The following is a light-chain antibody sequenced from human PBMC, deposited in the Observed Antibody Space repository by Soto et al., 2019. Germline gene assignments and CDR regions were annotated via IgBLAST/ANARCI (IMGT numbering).Light chain of an antibody. V-gene: IGKV1-5*01. CDR1: QSISSW. Sequence: DIQMTQSPSTLSASLGDRVTRTCRASQSISSWLAWYQQKPGKAPKLLIYDASSLESGVPSRFSGSGSGTEFTLTISSLQPDDFATYYCQQYNSILGTFGQGTKVDIK. CDR2: DAS. J-gene: IGKJ1*01. CDR3: QQYNSILGT.